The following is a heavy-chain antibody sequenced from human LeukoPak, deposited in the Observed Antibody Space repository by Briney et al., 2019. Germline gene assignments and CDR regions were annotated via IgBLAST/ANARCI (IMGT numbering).Heavy chain of an antibody. CDR2: IHYSGST. D-gene: IGHD1-26*01. Sequence: TSETLSLTCTVSGGSISSYYWSWIRQPPGKGLEWIGYIHYSGSTNYNPSLKSRVTISVDTSKNQFSLKLSSVTAADTAVYYCARVMEVGAVDYWGQGTLVTVSS. J-gene: IGHJ4*02. CDR1: GGSISSYY. CDR3: ARVMEVGAVDY. V-gene: IGHV4-59*12.